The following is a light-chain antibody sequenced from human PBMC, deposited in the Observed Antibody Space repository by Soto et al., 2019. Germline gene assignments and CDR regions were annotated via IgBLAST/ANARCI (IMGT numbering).Light chain of an antibody. CDR1: RSDVGGYSY. J-gene: IGLJ3*02. CDR2: DVT. Sequence: QSALTQPASVSGSPGQSLAISCTGTRSDVGGYSYVSWYQQHPGKAPKLVIYDVTSRPSGVSDRFSGSKSGNTASLTISGLQAEDDADYYCSSYRSGDTLVFGGGTKLTVL. V-gene: IGLV2-14*03. CDR3: SSYRSGDTLV.